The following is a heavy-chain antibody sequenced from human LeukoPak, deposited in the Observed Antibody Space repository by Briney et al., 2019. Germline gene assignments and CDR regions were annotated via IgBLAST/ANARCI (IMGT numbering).Heavy chain of an antibody. CDR3: ARVHYYDSGGLGAFDI. V-gene: IGHV3-21*01. CDR1: GFTFSSYS. CDR2: ISSSSYI. J-gene: IGHJ3*02. Sequence: PGGSLRLSCAASGFTFSSYSMNWVRQAPGKGLEWVSSISSSSYIYYADSVKGRFTISRDNAKNSLYLQMNSLRAEDTAVYYCARVHYYDSGGLGAFDIWGQGTMVTVSS. D-gene: IGHD3-22*01.